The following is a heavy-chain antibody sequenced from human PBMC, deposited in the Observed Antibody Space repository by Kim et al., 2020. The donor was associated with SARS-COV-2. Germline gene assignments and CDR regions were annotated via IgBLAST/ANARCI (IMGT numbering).Heavy chain of an antibody. CDR3: ARSGQRSVGAFDI. Sequence: YADSVKGRFPISRDNAKNSLYLQMNSLRAEDTAVYYCARSGQRSVGAFDIWGQGTMVTVSS. J-gene: IGHJ3*02. D-gene: IGHD1-26*01. V-gene: IGHV3-11*03.